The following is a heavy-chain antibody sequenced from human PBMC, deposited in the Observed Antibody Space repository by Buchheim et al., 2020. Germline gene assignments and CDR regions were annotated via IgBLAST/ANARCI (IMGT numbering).Heavy chain of an antibody. CDR2: IRYDGSNK. V-gene: IGHV3-30*02. CDR1: GFSFSTNG. J-gene: IGHJ5*02. Sequence: QVQLVESGGGVVQPGRSLRLSCAASGFSFSTNGMHWVRQAPGKGLEWVAFIRYDGSNKYYADSVKGRFTISRDNPKNRVYLQVNSLRAEDTAVYYCAKQGGSFEFDPWGQGIL. D-gene: IGHD3-16*01. CDR3: AKQGGSFEFDP.